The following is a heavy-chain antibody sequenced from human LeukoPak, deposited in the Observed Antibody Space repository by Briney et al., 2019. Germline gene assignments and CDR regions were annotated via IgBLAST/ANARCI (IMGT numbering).Heavy chain of an antibody. CDR2: IYYSGST. J-gene: IGHJ5*02. CDR1: GGSFSGYY. D-gene: IGHD3-3*01. Sequence: SETLSLTCAVYGGSFSGYYWSWIRQPPGKGLEWIGYIYYSGSTNYNPSLKSRVTISVDTSKNQFSLKLSSVTAADTAVYYCARGVAVGHPQDWFDPWGQGTLVTVSS. CDR3: ARGVAVGHPQDWFDP. V-gene: IGHV4-59*01.